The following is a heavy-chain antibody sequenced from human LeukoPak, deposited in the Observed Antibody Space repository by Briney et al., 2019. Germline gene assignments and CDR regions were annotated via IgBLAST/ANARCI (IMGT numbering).Heavy chain of an antibody. D-gene: IGHD4-17*01. J-gene: IGHJ4*02. CDR1: GGSISSSSYY. V-gene: IGHV4-39*01. CDR2: IYYSGST. CDR3: ARHRYGDYYFDY. Sequence: PSETLSLTCTVSGGSISSSSYYWGWIRQPPGKGLEWIGSIYYSGSTYYNPSLKSRVTISVDTSKNQFSLKLSSVTAADTAVYYCARHRYGDYYFDYWGQGTLVTVSS.